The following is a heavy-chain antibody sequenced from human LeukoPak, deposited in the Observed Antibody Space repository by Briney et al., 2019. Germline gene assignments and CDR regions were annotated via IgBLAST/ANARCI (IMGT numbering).Heavy chain of an antibody. CDR1: GFTFSSYE. V-gene: IGHV3-48*03. CDR3: AKQSDSSGYYHLDY. CDR2: ISSSDSTI. D-gene: IGHD3-22*01. Sequence: GGSLRLSCAASGFTFSSYEMHWVRQAPGKGLEWVSYISSSDSTIYYADSVKGRFTISRDNAKNSLYLHMDSLRAEDTAVYYCAKQSDSSGYYHLDYWGQGTLVTVSS. J-gene: IGHJ4*02.